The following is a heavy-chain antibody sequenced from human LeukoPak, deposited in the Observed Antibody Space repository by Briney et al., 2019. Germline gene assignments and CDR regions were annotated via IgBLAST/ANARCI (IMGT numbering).Heavy chain of an antibody. CDR1: GYRFTSYW. Sequence: GESLKISFKGSGYRFTSYWIGWVRQMPGKGLEWMGIIYPGDSDTRYSPSFQGQVTISADKSISTAYLQWSSLKASDTAMYYCTRRGILLTFDPWGQGTLVTVSS. CDR3: TRRGILLTFDP. CDR2: IYPGDSDT. D-gene: IGHD2-15*01. J-gene: IGHJ5*02. V-gene: IGHV5-51*01.